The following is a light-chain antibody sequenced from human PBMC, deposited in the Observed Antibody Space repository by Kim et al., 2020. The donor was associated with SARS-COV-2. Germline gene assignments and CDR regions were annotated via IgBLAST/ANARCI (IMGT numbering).Light chain of an antibody. CDR3: SSYTSSSTLNWV. CDR2: DVS. V-gene: IGLV2-14*03. Sequence: ITIACTGTSSDVGGYNYVSWYQQHPGKAPKLMIYDVSNRPSGVSNRFSGSKSGNTASLTISGLQAEDEADYYCSSYTSSSTLNWVFGGGTQLTVL. CDR1: SSDVGGYNY. J-gene: IGLJ3*02.